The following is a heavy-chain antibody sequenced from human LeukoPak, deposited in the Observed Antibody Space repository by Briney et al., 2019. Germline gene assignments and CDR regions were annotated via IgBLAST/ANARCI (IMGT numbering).Heavy chain of an antibody. CDR3: ARGHTAVTRHFDF. D-gene: IGHD4-17*01. J-gene: IGHJ4*02. Sequence: GGSLRLSCAASGFTFSSYEMNWVRQAPGKGLEWVSIISSGSSAIFSADALKGRFTISRDGAKNLLYLDMNSLRAEDTAVYYCARGHTAVTRHFDFWGQGTLVTVSS. V-gene: IGHV3-48*03. CDR1: GFTFSSYE. CDR2: ISSGSSAI.